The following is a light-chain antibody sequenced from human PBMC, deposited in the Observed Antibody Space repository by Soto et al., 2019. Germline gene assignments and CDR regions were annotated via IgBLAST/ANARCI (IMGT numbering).Light chain of an antibody. V-gene: IGKV3-15*01. Sequence: EIVMTQSPATLSVSPGERATLSCRASQSISYNLAWYQQKPGQAPRLLIYGASTRATGIPARFSGSGSGTEFTLTISSLQSEDFAVNYCQQYNNWPPYTFGQGTKLEIK. CDR2: GAS. J-gene: IGKJ2*01. CDR1: QSISYN. CDR3: QQYNNWPPYT.